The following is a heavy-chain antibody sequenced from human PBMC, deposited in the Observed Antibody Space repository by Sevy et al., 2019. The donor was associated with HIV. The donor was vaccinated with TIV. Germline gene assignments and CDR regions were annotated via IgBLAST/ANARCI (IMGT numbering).Heavy chain of an antibody. CDR2: INQDGSEI. V-gene: IGHV3-7*01. CDR1: GISISSHW. Sequence: GGYLSLSCVGAGISISSHWMNWVRQSPGKGLEWVANINQDGSEIYYVGSVKGRFTISRDNARNSGYLQMHSLSVEDSGVYYCARAMGVWGQGTTVTVSS. J-gene: IGHJ6*02. CDR3: ARAMGV.